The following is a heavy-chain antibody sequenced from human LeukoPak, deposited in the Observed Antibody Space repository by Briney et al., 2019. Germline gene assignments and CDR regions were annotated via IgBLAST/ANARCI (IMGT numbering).Heavy chain of an antibody. CDR2: ISSSSSTI. J-gene: IGHJ4*02. CDR1: GFTFSSYS. CDR3: ARDKWGSNDYTFDY. Sequence: PGGSLRLSCAASGFTFSSYSMNWVRQAPGKGLEWVSYISSSSSTIYYADSVKGRFTISRDNAKNSLYLQMNSLRAEDTAVYYCARDKWGSNDYTFDYWGQGTLVTVSS. V-gene: IGHV3-48*01. D-gene: IGHD4-11*01.